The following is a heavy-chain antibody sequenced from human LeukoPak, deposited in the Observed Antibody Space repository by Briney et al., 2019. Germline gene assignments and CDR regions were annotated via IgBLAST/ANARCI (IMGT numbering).Heavy chain of an antibody. CDR3: ARDPGGGSYLYFDY. J-gene: IGHJ4*02. V-gene: IGHV1-18*01. CDR1: GYTFTSYG. D-gene: IGHD1-26*01. CDR2: ISAYNGNT. Sequence: EASVKVSCKASGYTFTSYGISWVRQAPGQGLEWMGWISAYNGNTNYAQKLQGRVTMTTDTSTSTAYMELRSLRSDDTAVYYCARDPGGGSYLYFDYWGQGTLVTVSS.